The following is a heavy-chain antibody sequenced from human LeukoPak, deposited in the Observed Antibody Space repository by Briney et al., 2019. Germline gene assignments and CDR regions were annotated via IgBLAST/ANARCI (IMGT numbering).Heavy chain of an antibody. J-gene: IGHJ4*02. CDR1: GGSISSYY. D-gene: IGHD4-17*01. Sequence: SETLSLTCTVPGGSISSYYWSWIPQPPGKGLEWIGYIYYSGSTNYNPSLKSRVTISVDTSKNQFSLKLSSVTAADTAVYYCARALDYGDSFMLNYWGQGTLVTVSS. CDR3: ARALDYGDSFMLNY. V-gene: IGHV4-59*01. CDR2: IYYSGST.